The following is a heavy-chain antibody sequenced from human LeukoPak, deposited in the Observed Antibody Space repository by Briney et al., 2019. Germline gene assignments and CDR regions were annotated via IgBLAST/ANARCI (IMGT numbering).Heavy chain of an antibody. D-gene: IGHD2-2*01. CDR2: INLNIGDT. Sequence: ASVKVSCKATGYTFTVYYMHWVRQAPGQGFAWMGWINLNIGDTNYAQKFQGRITMTRDTSISTAHMELSRLRSGDAAVYYCARANFLYCSSTTCLFDYWGQGTLVIVSS. J-gene: IGHJ4*02. V-gene: IGHV1-2*02. CDR1: GYTFTVYY. CDR3: ARANFLYCSSTTCLFDY.